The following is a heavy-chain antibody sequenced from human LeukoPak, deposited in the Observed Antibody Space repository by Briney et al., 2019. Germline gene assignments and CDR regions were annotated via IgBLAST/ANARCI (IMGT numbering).Heavy chain of an antibody. CDR3: VNSGFDP. D-gene: IGHD3-10*01. V-gene: IGHV3-30*02. J-gene: IGHJ5*02. Sequence: GGSLRLSCAASGFTFSSYGMHWVRKAPGKGLGWVAFIHYDGTNEYYADSVKGRFTISRDNFKNTLSLQMNGLRVEDTALYYCVNSGFDPWGQGTLVTVSS. CDR1: GFTFSSYG. CDR2: IHYDGTNE.